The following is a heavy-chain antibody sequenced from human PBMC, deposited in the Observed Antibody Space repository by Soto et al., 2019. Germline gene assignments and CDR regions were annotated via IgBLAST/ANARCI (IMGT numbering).Heavy chain of an antibody. V-gene: IGHV1-18*04. D-gene: IGHD3-22*01. J-gene: IGHJ3*02. CDR3: ARVLYYYDSSGYLDAFYI. CDR1: GYTFTSYG. CDR2: ISAYNGNT. Sequence: QVQLVQSGAEVKKPGASVKVSCKASGYTFTSYGISWVRQAPGQGLEWMGWISAYNGNTNYAQKLQRRVTRTTDTSTSTAYMELMSLRYDDTAVYYCARVLYYYDSSGYLDAFYIWGQGTRVTVSS.